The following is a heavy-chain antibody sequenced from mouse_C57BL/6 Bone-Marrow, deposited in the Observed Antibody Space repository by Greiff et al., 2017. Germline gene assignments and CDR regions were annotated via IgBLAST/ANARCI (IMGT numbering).Heavy chain of an antibody. CDR2: ISSGGSYT. Sequence: EVQRVESGGDLVKPGGSLKLSCAASGFTFSSYGMSWVRQTPDKRLEWVATISSGGSYTYYPDSVKGRFTISRDNAKNTLYLQMSSLKSEDTAMYYCARRITTDPYWYFDVWGTGTTVTVSS. CDR1: GFTFSSYG. J-gene: IGHJ1*03. V-gene: IGHV5-6*01. D-gene: IGHD1-1*01. CDR3: ARRITTDPYWYFDV.